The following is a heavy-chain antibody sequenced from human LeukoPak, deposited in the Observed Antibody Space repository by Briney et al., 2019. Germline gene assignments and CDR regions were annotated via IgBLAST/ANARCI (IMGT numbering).Heavy chain of an antibody. V-gene: IGHV4-39*01. CDR2: IYYSGRT. J-gene: IGHJ6*02. Sequence: PSETLSLTCTVSGGSISSSNYYWGWIRQPPGKGLEWIGSIYYSGRTYYNPSLKSRVTISVDTSKNQFSVRPSSATAADTAVYYCARSAHDSSGYYHYYGMDVWGQGTTVTVSS. CDR3: ARSAHDSSGYYHYYGMDV. CDR1: GGSISSSNYY. D-gene: IGHD3-22*01.